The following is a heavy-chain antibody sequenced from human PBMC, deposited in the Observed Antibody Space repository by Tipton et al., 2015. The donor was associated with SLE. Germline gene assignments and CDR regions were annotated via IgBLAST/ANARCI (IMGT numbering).Heavy chain of an antibody. CDR3: AISGVIPRQGKLGY. Sequence: TLSLTCTVSGGSISSGSYYWSWIRQPAGKGLEWIGRIYTSVTTKYNPSLKSRVTISVDTSNNQFSLKLNSVTAADTAVYSCAISGVIPRQGKLGYWGQGTLVTASS. D-gene: IGHD2/OR15-2a*01. CDR2: IYTSVTT. V-gene: IGHV4-61*02. J-gene: IGHJ4*02. CDR1: GGSISSGSYY.